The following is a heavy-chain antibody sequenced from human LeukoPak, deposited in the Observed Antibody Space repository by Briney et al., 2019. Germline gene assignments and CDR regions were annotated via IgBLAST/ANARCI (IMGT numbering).Heavy chain of an antibody. CDR1: GFTFSNYW. CDR3: AREATWGQWYFDH. Sequence: GGSLRLSCETSGFTFSNYWMGWVRQAPGKGLEWVAVIAADGGVKHYADSVKGRFTLSRDNSKNTLFLQMNSLSVEDTAVYYCAREATWGQWYFDHWGQGTPVTVSS. V-gene: IGHV3-30*03. CDR2: IAADGGVK. J-gene: IGHJ4*02. D-gene: IGHD2-15*01.